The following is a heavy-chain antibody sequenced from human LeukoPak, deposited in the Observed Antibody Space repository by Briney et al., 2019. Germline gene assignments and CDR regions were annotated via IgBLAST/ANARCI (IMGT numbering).Heavy chain of an antibody. V-gene: IGHV4-4*02. D-gene: IGHD6-6*01. J-gene: IGHJ1*01. CDR2: IYHSGSP. CDR3: ARGGAARLHFQN. CDR1: GGSISSNNW. Sequence: SETLSLTCAVSGGSISSNNWWGWVRQPPGKGLEWIGEIYHSGSPNYNPSLQSRVTISVDTSKNQFSLNLNSVTAADTAVYYCARGGAARLHFQNWGQGTLVTVSS.